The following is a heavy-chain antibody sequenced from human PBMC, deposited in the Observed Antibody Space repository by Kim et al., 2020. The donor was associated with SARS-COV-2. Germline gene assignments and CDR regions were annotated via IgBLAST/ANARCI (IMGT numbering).Heavy chain of an antibody. CDR3: ARVGLNKEYGLYYGSYLGCFDY. V-gene: IGHV4-38-2*02. CDR1: GYSISSGYY. Sequence: SETLSLTCTVSGYSISSGYYCGWIRQPPGKGLEWFGSIYHSGSTSYNPSPKSRGTISVDTSKNQFSLLLSSVTAADTAVYYCARVGLNKEYGLYYGSYLGCFDYWGQGTLVTVSS. CDR2: IYHSGST. J-gene: IGHJ4*02. D-gene: IGHD3-10*01.